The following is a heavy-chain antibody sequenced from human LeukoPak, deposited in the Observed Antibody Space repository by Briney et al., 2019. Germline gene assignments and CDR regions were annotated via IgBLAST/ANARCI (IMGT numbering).Heavy chain of an antibody. Sequence: GGSLRLSCEASGFTLSNRWMTWVRQAPGKGLEWVATIKQGGGEKFYVDSVRGRFTISEDSAKNSLYLQMNSLRADDTAVYYCAKGGYDYVEIGYFDYWGQGTLVTVSS. J-gene: IGHJ4*02. CDR2: IKQGGGEK. V-gene: IGHV3-7*03. CDR1: GFTLSNRW. D-gene: IGHD5-12*01. CDR3: AKGGYDYVEIGYFDY.